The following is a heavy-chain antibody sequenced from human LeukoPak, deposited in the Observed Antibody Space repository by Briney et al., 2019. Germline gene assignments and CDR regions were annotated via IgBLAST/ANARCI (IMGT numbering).Heavy chain of an antibody. D-gene: IGHD3-16*01. CDR3: ARLSAVGGFDC. J-gene: IGHJ4*02. V-gene: IGHV3-48*03. Sequence: PGGSLRLSCAASGFTFSRYEMNWVRQAPGKGLEWVSSISGGGRTMYYADSVRGRFTISRDNAKNSQFVQMNSLRAEDTAIYYCARLSAVGGFDCWGQGTLVTVSS. CDR2: ISGGGRTM. CDR1: GFTFSRYE.